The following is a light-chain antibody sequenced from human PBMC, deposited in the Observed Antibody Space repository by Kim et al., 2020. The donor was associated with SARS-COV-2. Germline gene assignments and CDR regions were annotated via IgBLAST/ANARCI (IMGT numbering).Light chain of an antibody. V-gene: IGKV3-20*01. CDR3: QQYADSPRT. CDR2: GIS. J-gene: IGKJ1*01. Sequence: EIVLTQSPDTLSLSPGERATLSCRASQIVSRSELAWYQQKPGQAPTLLIYGISRRATGIPDRFSGRGSGTDFTLSISRLEPEDFAVYYCQQYADSPRTFGQGTKVDIK. CDR1: QIVSRSE.